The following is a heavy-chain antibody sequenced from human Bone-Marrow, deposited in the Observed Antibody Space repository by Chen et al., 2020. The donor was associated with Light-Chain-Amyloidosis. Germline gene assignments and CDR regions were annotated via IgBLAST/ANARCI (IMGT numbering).Heavy chain of an antibody. Sequence: EVQLEQSGPEVKKPGESLKISCKGSGYTFPNYGTGWVRQMPGKGLEWTGVIYPDDSDARYSPSFEVQVTISADKSITTAYLQWRSLKASDTAMYYCARRRDGYNFDYWGQGTLVTVSS. CDR2: IYPDDSDA. D-gene: IGHD5-12*01. J-gene: IGHJ4*02. CDR3: ARRRDGYNFDY. CDR1: GYTFPNYG. V-gene: IGHV5-51*01.